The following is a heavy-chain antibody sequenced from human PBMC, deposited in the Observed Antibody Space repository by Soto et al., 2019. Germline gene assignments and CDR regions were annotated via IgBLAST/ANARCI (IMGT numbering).Heavy chain of an antibody. J-gene: IGHJ4*02. D-gene: IGHD1-26*01. CDR1: GFTFSSYG. Sequence: GGSLRLSCAASGFTFSSYGMHWVRQAPGKGLEWVAVIWYDGSNKYYADSVKGRFTISRDNSKNTLYLQMNSLRAEDTAVYYCARDKGLRRWAAPGLVDYWGQGTLVTVSS. CDR2: IWYDGSNK. V-gene: IGHV3-33*01. CDR3: ARDKGLRRWAAPGLVDY.